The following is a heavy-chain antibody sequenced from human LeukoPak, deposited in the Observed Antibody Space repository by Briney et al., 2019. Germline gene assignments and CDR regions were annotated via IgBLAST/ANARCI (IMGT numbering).Heavy chain of an antibody. Sequence: GGSLRLSCAASGFTFSDYAMNWVRQAPGKGLEWVSTISGSGGSIYYADSVKGRLTISRDNSKNTLYLQMNSLRAEDTAVYYCAKSQYKLQLWWHWGQGTLVTVSS. CDR1: GFTFSDYA. CDR2: ISGSGGSI. V-gene: IGHV3-23*01. J-gene: IGHJ4*02. D-gene: IGHD5-18*01. CDR3: AKSQYKLQLWWH.